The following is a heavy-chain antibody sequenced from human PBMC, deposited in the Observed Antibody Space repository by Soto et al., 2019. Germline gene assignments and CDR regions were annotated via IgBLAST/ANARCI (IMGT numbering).Heavy chain of an antibody. CDR2: INDVGDRT. CDR3: AEDPQSSDWSYNWFDP. V-gene: IGHV3-23*01. Sequence: GGSLRLSCAASGFTFSNYALSWVRQAPGKGLEWVSTINDVGDRTYYSDFVKGRFIISRDNSRNTVYLQMSSLGAEDTAIYYCAEDPQSSDWSYNWFDPWGQGTLVTVSS. CDR1: GFTFSNYA. J-gene: IGHJ5*02. D-gene: IGHD6-13*01.